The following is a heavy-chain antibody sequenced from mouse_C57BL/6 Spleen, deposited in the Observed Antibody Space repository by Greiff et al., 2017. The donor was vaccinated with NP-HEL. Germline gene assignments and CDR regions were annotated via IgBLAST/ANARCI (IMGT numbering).Heavy chain of an antibody. V-gene: IGHV1-55*01. D-gene: IGHD1-1*01. Sequence: QVQLQQSGAELVKPGASVKMSCKASGYTFTSYWITWVKQRPGQGLEWIGDIYPGSGSTNYNEKFKSKATLTVDTSSSTAYMQLSSLTSEDSAVYYCASPPYYYGSRTGYFDVWGTGTTVTVSS. J-gene: IGHJ1*03. CDR2: IYPGSGST. CDR1: GYTFTSYW. CDR3: ASPPYYYGSRTGYFDV.